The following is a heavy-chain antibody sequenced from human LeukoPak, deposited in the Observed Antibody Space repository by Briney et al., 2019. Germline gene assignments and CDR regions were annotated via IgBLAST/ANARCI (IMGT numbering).Heavy chain of an antibody. CDR2: IYHSGST. J-gene: IGHJ4*02. CDR1: GGSISYYY. Sequence: PSETLSLTCTVSGGSISYYYWSWIRQPPGKGLEWIGHIYHSGSTNYNPSLKSRVTISVDTSKNQFSLKLSSVTAADTAVYYCARINVAVFDYWGQGTLVIVSS. V-gene: IGHV4-4*09. D-gene: IGHD5-12*01. CDR3: ARINVAVFDY.